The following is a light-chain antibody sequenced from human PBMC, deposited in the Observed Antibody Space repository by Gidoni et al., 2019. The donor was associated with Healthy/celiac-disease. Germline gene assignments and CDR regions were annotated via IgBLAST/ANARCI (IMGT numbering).Light chain of an antibody. CDR3: QQRSNWDT. J-gene: IGKJ2*01. Sequence: DIVLTPSPATLSLSPGERATLSCRASQSVSSYLAWYHQKPGQAPRLLIDDASSRATGIPARSSGRGSGTDITLTSSSLEPEDFAVYYCQQRSNWDTFGQXTKLEIK. CDR1: QSVSSY. V-gene: IGKV3-11*01. CDR2: DAS.